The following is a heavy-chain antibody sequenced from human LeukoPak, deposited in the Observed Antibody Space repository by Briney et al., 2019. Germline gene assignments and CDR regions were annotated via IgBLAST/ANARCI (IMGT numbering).Heavy chain of an antibody. Sequence: GGSLRLSCAASGFTFSSYAMSWVRQAPGKGLEWVSAISASSDSTYYADSVKGRFTVSRDNSRNTLYLQMNSLRADDTAVYYCAKAPVLRYFDWSSYFDYWGQGTLVTVSS. J-gene: IGHJ4*02. CDR3: AKAPVLRYFDWSSYFDY. CDR1: GFTFSSYA. D-gene: IGHD3-9*01. V-gene: IGHV3-23*01. CDR2: ISASSDST.